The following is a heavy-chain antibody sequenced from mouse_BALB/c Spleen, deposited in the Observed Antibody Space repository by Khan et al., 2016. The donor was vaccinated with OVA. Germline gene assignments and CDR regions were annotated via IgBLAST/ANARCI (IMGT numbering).Heavy chain of an antibody. J-gene: IGHJ4*01. Sequence: QVQLKQSGPGLVAPSQSLSITCTISGFSLTNYGVHWVRQPPGKGLEWLVVILSDGSTTYNSALKSRLTISKDNSKSQVFLKMNSLQTDDTAVYFCARQPYYHYNSMDYWGQGTAVTVSS. V-gene: IGHV2-6-1*01. CDR3: ARQPYYHYNSMDY. D-gene: IGHD2-10*01. CDR2: ILSDGST. CDR1: GFSLTNYG.